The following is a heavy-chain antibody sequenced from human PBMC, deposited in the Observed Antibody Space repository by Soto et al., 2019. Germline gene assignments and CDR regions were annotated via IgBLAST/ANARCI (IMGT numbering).Heavy chain of an antibody. D-gene: IGHD4-17*01. V-gene: IGHV1-3*01. CDR3: ARDRASDYGDYYGMDV. Sequence: ASVKVSCKASGYTFTSYAMHWVRQAPGQRLEWMGWINAGNGNTKYSQKFQGRVTITRDTSASTAYMELSSLRSEDTAVYYCARDRASDYGDYYGMDVWGQGTTVTV. CDR1: GYTFTSYA. J-gene: IGHJ6*02. CDR2: INAGNGNT.